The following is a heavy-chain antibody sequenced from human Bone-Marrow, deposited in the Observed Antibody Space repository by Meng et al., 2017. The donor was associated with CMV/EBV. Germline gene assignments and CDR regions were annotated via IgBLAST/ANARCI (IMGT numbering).Heavy chain of an antibody. V-gene: IGHV1-18*01. J-gene: IGHJ4*02. Sequence: ASVKVSCKASGYTFTSYGISWVRQAPGQGLEWMGWISAYNGNTNYAQKLQGRVTMTTDTSASTAYVELRSLRSDDTAVYYCARERDHYYDSSDFDYWGQGTLVTVSS. CDR3: ARERDHYYDSSDFDY. CDR2: ISAYNGNT. D-gene: IGHD3-22*01. CDR1: GYTFTSYG.